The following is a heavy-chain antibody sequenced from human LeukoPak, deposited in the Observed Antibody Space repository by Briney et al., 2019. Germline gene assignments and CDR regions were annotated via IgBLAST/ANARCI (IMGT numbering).Heavy chain of an antibody. CDR3: ARIAAAGNRRLNY. J-gene: IGHJ4*02. D-gene: IGHD6-13*01. V-gene: IGHV1-8*02. CDR2: MNPNSGNT. Sequence: GASVKVSCKASGHPFSTSLIHWLREAPGQGPEWMGWMNPNSGNTGYAQKFQGRITMTRNTSISTAYMELSSLTSEDTAVYYCARIAAAGNRRLNYWGQGTLVTVSS. CDR1: GHPFSTSL.